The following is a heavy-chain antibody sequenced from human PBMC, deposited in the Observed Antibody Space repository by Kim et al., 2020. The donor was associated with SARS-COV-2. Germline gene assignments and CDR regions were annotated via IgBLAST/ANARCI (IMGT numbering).Heavy chain of an antibody. Sequence: SGPTLVKPTQTLTLTCTFSGFSLSTSGMCVSWIRPPPGKALEWLARIDWDDDKYYSTSLKTMLTISKDTSKNQVVLTMTNMDPVDTATYYCARMRYYYDSSGYFVHYYYGMDVWGQGTTVTVSS. D-gene: IGHD3-22*01. CDR3: ARMRYYYDSSGYFVHYYYGMDV. CDR2: IDWDDDK. V-gene: IGHV2-70*11. CDR1: GFSLSTSGMC. J-gene: IGHJ6*02.